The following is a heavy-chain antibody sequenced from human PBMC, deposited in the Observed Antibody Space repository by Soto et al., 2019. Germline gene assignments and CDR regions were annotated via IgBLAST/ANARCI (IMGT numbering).Heavy chain of an antibody. Sequence: QLQLQESGPGLVKPSETLSLTCTVSGGSISSSSYFWGWIRQPPGKGLEWIGSIYYSGSTYYNPSLKRRVTISVDTSKNQFSLKLSSVTAADTAVYYCARHDWNGVDYWGQGTLVTVSS. J-gene: IGHJ4*02. CDR3: ARHDWNGVDY. V-gene: IGHV4-39*01. D-gene: IGHD1-1*01. CDR1: GGSISSSSYF. CDR2: IYYSGST.